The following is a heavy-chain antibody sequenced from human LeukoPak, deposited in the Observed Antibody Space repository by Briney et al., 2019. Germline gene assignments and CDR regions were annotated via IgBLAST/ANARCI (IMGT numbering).Heavy chain of an antibody. CDR1: VGFNSSSCYY. V-gene: IGHV4-39*01. D-gene: IGHD4-11*01. J-gene: IGHJ4*02. CDR3: AILYIPGYFDY. CDR2: NYYSGST. Sequence: PSETLSLTRTVCVGFNSSSCYYWAWIRRPPGKGLEWIGPNYYSGSTYYSASLKSRVTLSEDTSKDLFSFEQNYVCGADTAVYYRAILYIPGYFDYWGQGTLVTVSS.